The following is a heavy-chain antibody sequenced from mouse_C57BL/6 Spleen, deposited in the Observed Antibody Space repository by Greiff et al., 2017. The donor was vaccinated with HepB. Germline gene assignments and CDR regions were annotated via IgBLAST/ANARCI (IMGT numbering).Heavy chain of an antibody. J-gene: IGHJ1*03. V-gene: IGHV1-52*01. Sequence: QVQLKQPGAELVRPGSSVKLSCKASGYTFTSYWMHWVKQRPIQGLEWIGNIDPSDSETHYNQKFKDKATLTVDKSSSTAYMQLSSLTSEDSAVYYCARCSDFDWYFDVWGTGTTVTVSS. D-gene: IGHD3-1*01. CDR1: GYTFTSYW. CDR2: IDPSDSET. CDR3: ARCSDFDWYFDV.